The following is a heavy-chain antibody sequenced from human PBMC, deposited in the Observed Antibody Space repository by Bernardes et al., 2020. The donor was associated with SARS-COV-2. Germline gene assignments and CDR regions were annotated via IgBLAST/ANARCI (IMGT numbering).Heavy chain of an antibody. V-gene: IGHV5-51*01. CDR3: ATGGTADELLFDS. J-gene: IGHJ4*02. D-gene: IGHD2-15*01. Sequence: GAYLKISCKASGYSFTPYWIGWVRPIPGKGLEWMGIIYPDDSETTYSPSFQGQVTISADKSITTAYLQWSSLRASDTAIYYCATGGTADELLFDSWGQGTLVTVSP. CDR1: GYSFTPYW. CDR2: IYPDDSET.